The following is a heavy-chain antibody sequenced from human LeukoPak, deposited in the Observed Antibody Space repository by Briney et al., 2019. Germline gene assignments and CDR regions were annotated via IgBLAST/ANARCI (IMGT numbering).Heavy chain of an antibody. CDR1: GFTFSGYM. J-gene: IGHJ3*02. Sequence: GGSLRLSCAASGFTFSGYMMNWVRQAPGKGLEWVSSISSGSSYIYYADSVKGRFIISRDNAENSLDLQMNSLRAEDTAVYYCARDKSLHYDSSGYKIDVFDIWGQGTMVTVSS. V-gene: IGHV3-21*01. D-gene: IGHD3-22*01. CDR2: ISSGSSYI. CDR3: ARDKSLHYDSSGYKIDVFDI.